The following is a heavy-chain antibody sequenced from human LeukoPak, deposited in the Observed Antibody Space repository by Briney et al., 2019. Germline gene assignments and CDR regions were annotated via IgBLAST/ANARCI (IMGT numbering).Heavy chain of an antibody. J-gene: IGHJ4*02. Sequence: KTEVSLRLSCAASGFTFSDYYMRWTRQAPGKGLEGVSYIISSSRTIFYAHPVKARFTISRDNAKNSLYLKINSLRAEDTGVYYCARVGDRGPFDYWGQGTLVTVSS. D-gene: IGHD3-16*01. CDR2: IISSSRTI. V-gene: IGHV3-11*01. CDR1: GFTFSDYY. CDR3: ARVGDRGPFDY.